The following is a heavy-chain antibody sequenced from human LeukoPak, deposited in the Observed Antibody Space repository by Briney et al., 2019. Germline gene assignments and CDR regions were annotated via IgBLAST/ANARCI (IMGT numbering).Heavy chain of an antibody. CDR1: GGSISSGGYS. Sequence: PSETLSLTCAVSGGSISSGGYSWSWIRQPPGKGLEWIGYIYHTGSTYYSPSLKSRVTISEDRSKNHFSLKLTSVTAADTAVYYCARGLVGDDAFDIWGQGTTVTVSS. V-gene: IGHV4-30-2*01. J-gene: IGHJ3*02. CDR3: ARGLVGDDAFDI. D-gene: IGHD3-3*01. CDR2: IYHTGST.